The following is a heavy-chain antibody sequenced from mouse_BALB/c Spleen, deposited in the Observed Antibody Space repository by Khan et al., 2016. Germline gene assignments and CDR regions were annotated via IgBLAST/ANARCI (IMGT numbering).Heavy chain of an antibody. CDR3: ARQEDYAMDY. V-gene: IGHV4-1*02. Sequence: EVKLLESGGGLVQPGGSLKLSCAASGFDFSRYWMSWVRQAPGKGLEWIGEINPDSSTINYTPSLKDKFIISRDKAKNTLYLQMSKVRSEDTALYYCARQEDYAMDYWGQGTSVTVPS. CDR2: INPDSSTI. J-gene: IGHJ4*01. CDR1: GFDFSRYW.